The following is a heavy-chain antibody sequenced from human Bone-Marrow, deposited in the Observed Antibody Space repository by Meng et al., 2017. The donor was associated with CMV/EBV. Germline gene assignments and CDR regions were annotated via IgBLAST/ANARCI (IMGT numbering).Heavy chain of an antibody. Sequence: SETLSLTCTVSGYSFSSGYYWGWIRQPPGKGLEWIGSIYHSGSTYYNPSLKSRVTISVDTSKNQFSLKLSSVTAADTAVYYCAMLAYCGGDCYSDYYYGMDVWGQGTTVTVSS. CDR3: AMLAYCGGDCYSDYYYGMDV. J-gene: IGHJ6*02. CDR2: IYHSGST. D-gene: IGHD2-21*01. CDR1: GYSFSSGYY. V-gene: IGHV4-38-2*02.